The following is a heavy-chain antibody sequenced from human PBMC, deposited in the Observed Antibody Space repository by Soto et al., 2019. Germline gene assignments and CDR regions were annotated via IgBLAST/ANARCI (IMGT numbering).Heavy chain of an antibody. D-gene: IGHD6-19*01. CDR3: ARLGSRYSSGWYPGVFDY. V-gene: IGHV4-59*08. Sequence: QVQLQESGPGLVKPSETLSLTCTVSGGSISSYYWSWIRQPPGKGLEWIGYIYYSGSTNYNPSLKSRVTKSVDTSKNQFSLKLSSVTAADTAVYYCARLGSRYSSGWYPGVFDYWGQGTLVTVSS. J-gene: IGHJ4*02. CDR2: IYYSGST. CDR1: GGSISSYY.